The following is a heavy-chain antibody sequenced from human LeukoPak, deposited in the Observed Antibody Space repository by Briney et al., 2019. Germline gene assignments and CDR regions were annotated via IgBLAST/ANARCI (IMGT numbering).Heavy chain of an antibody. CDR2: ISYDGSNK. CDR3: AKFRRSSGDFDY. D-gene: IGHD2-15*01. Sequence: PGGSLRLSCAASGFTFSSYGMHWVRQAPGKGLEWVAVISYDGSNKYYADSVKGRFTISRDNSKNTLYLQMNSLRAEDTAVYYCAKFRRSSGDFDYWGQGTLVTVSS. J-gene: IGHJ4*02. V-gene: IGHV3-30*18. CDR1: GFTFSSYG.